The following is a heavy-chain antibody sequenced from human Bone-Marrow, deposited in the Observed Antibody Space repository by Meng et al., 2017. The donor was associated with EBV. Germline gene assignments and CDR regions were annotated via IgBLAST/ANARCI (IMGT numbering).Heavy chain of an antibody. V-gene: IGHV1-69*01. CDR2: FLPILGAP. CDR1: GGTLRISA. J-gene: IGHJ4*02. CDR3: ARESGRGYSSDY. D-gene: IGHD5-18*01. Sequence: HTGDEVKRPGSSVNVSCKASGGTLRISAISWLRQAPGQGLEWMGGFLPILGAPNYAQRFQDRVTITADESTSTGYMELSSLRSDDTAVYYCARESGRGYSSDYWGQGTLVTSPQ.